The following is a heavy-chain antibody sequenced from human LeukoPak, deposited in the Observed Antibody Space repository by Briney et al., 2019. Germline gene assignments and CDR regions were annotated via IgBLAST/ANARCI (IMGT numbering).Heavy chain of an antibody. Sequence: SETLSLTCAVYGGSFSGYYWSWIRQPPGKGLEWIGEINHSGSTNYNPSLKSRVTISVDTSKNQFSLKLSSVTAADTAVYYCARGQRRPTPYYMDVWGKGTTVTVSS. V-gene: IGHV4-34*01. CDR3: ARGQRRPTPYYMDV. CDR2: INHSGST. CDR1: GGSFSGYY. J-gene: IGHJ6*03. D-gene: IGHD1-1*01.